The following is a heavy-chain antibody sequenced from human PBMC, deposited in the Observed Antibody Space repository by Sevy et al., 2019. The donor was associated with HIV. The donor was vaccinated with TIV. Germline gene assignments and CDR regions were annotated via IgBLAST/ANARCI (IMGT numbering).Heavy chain of an antibody. D-gene: IGHD1-26*01. J-gene: IGHJ3*02. V-gene: IGHV3-13*01. CDR2: IGTAGDT. CDR3: ARGTRYSVSYYLGDDAFDI. Sequence: GGSLRLSCAASGFTFSRYDMHWVRQATGKGLEWVSSIGTAGDTYYPGSVKGRFTISRENAKKSLYLQMNSLRAGDTAGYYCARGTRYSVSYYLGDDAFDIWGQGTMVTVSS. CDR1: GFTFSRYD.